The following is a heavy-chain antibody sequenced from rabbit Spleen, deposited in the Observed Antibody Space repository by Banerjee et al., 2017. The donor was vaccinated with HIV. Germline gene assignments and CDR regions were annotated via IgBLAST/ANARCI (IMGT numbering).Heavy chain of an antibody. CDR3: ARDLDGVIGWNFGW. Sequence: QERLVESGGGLVQPGASLTLTCKASGFSFNDRDVMCWVRQAPGKGLEWIACIEGGSSGFSYFANWAKGRFTISKTSSTTVTLHMTSLTVADTATYFCARDLDGVIGWNFGWWGQGTLVTVS. CDR2: IEGGSSGFS. J-gene: IGHJ3*01. D-gene: IGHD4-1*01. CDR1: GFSFNDRDV. V-gene: IGHV1S45*01.